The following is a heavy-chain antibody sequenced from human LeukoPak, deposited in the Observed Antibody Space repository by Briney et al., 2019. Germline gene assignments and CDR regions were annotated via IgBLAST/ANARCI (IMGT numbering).Heavy chain of an antibody. CDR3: AREMATITEGYYYYYYMDV. CDR2: INPSGGST. CDR1: GYTFTSYY. J-gene: IGHJ6*03. Sequence: GASVKVSCKASGYTFTSYYMHWVRQAPGQGLEWMGIINPSGGSTSYAQKFQGRVTMTRDMSTSTVYMELSSLRSEDTAVYYCAREMATITEGYYYYYYMDVWGKGTTVTVSS. V-gene: IGHV1-46*01. D-gene: IGHD5-24*01.